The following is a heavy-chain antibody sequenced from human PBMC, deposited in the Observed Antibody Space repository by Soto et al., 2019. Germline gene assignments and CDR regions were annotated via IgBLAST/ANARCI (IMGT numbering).Heavy chain of an antibody. CDR3: ASVLGSRRSGSYPSY. Sequence: EVQLVESGGGLVQPGGSLRLSCAASGFSISDCSMNWVRRAPGKGLEWLSYISTNNDAIYYADSVKGRFTISRDNAKNSLYLQMNSLRAEDTALYYCASVLGSRRSGSYPSYWGQGTLVTVSS. J-gene: IGHJ4*02. V-gene: IGHV3-48*01. D-gene: IGHD3-10*01. CDR1: GFSISDCS. CDR2: ISTNNDAI.